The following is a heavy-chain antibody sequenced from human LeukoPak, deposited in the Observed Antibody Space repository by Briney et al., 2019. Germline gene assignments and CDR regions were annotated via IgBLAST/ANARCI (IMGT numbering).Heavy chain of an antibody. D-gene: IGHD6-19*01. V-gene: IGHV1-2*02. CDR1: AYTLTDYY. Sequence: SVKDSCKSSAYTLTDYYMHWVRQAPGQGLEWMGWINPNSGGTNYALKFQGRVIMTRDTSINTAYMVLSRLTSADTAVYYCAIDQWLVPYNWGQGTLVTVSS. CDR2: INPNSGGT. J-gene: IGHJ4*02. CDR3: AIDQWLVPYN.